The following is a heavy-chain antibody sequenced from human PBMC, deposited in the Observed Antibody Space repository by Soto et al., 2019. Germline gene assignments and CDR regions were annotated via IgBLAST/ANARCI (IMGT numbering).Heavy chain of an antibody. D-gene: IGHD6-13*01. CDR2: IGQRGNEK. CDR1: GFDFNTYW. Sequence: PWVSLRLSWAGSGFDFNTYWINWVRQAPGKGLEWVASIGQRGNEKRYVDSVKGRFTISRDNAKSSLFLQMDSLRAEDAAVYYCLPSGGYYYWGQGILVTVSS. J-gene: IGHJ4*02. CDR3: LPSGGYYY. V-gene: IGHV3-7*03.